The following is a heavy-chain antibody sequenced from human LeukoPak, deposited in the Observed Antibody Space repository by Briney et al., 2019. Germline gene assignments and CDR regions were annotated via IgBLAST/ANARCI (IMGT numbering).Heavy chain of an antibody. CDR2: IYTSGST. D-gene: IGHD2-2*01. V-gene: IGHV4-61*02. CDR1: GGSISSGSYY. J-gene: IGHJ4*02. CDR3: ARVVVPAAYIY. Sequence: SQTLSLTCTVSGGSISSGSYYWSWIRQPAGKGLEWIGRIYTSGSTNYNPSLKSRVTISVDTSKNQFSLKLSSVTAADTAVYYCARVVVPAAYIYWGQGTLVTVSS.